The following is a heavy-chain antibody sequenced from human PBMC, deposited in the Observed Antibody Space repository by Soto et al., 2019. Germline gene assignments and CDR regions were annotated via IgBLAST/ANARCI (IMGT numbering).Heavy chain of an antibody. CDR3: AKDLNIVVVPAATWYYGMDV. V-gene: IGHV3-30*18. CDR2: ISYDGSNK. Sequence: QVQLVESGGGVVQPGRSLRLSCAASGFTFSSYGMHWVRQAPGKGLEWVAVISYDGSNKYYADSVKGRFTISRDNSKNTLYLQMNSLRAEDTAVYYCAKDLNIVVVPAATWYYGMDVWGQGTTVTVSS. J-gene: IGHJ6*02. D-gene: IGHD2-2*01. CDR1: GFTFSSYG.